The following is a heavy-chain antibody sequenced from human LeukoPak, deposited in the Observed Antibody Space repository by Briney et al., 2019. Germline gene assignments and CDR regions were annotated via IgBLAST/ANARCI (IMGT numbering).Heavy chain of an antibody. Sequence: PSETLSPTCTVSGGSISSGGYYWSWIRQHPGKGLEWIGYIYYSGSTYYNPSLKSRVTISVGTSKNQFSLKLSSVTAADTAVYYCAKGIAVSGSPFYDAFDIWGQGTMVTVSS. V-gene: IGHV4-31*03. CDR1: GGSISSGGYY. CDR3: AKGIAVSGSPFYDAFDI. D-gene: IGHD6-19*01. CDR2: IYYSGST. J-gene: IGHJ3*02.